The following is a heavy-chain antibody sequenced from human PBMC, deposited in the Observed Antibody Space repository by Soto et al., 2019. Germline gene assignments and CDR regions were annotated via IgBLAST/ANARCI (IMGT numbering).Heavy chain of an antibody. CDR1: GYTFTGYY. CDR3: ARFEYSSSAPDY. Sequence: QVQLVQSGAEVKKPGASVKVSCKASGYTFTGYYMHWVRQAPGQGLEWMGWINPNSGGTNYAQKLQGRVTMTRDTSISTAYMELSRLRSDDTAVYYCARFEYSSSAPDYWGQGTLVTVSS. CDR2: INPNSGGT. D-gene: IGHD6-6*01. J-gene: IGHJ4*02. V-gene: IGHV1-2*02.